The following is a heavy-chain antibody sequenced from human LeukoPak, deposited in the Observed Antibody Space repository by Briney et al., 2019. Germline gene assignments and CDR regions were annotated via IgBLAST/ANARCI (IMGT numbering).Heavy chain of an antibody. J-gene: IGHJ4*02. CDR3: AKDIWRWLQFNFDY. Sequence: PGGSLRLSCAASGFTFSNNYMTWVRQAPGEGLEWVANINQDGSKTSYVDSMKGRFTISRDNAKNSLYLQMNSLRAEDTALYYCAKDIWRWLQFNFDYWGQGTLVTVSS. CDR2: INQDGSKT. CDR1: GFTFSNNY. D-gene: IGHD5-24*01. V-gene: IGHV3-7*03.